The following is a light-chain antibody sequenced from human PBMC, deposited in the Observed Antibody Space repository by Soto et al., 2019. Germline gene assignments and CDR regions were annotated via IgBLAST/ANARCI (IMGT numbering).Light chain of an antibody. V-gene: IGKV1-5*01. Sequence: DIQMTQSPSTLSASVGDRVTITCRASQSISSWLAWYQRKPGKAPKLLIYDASSLESGVPSRFSGSGSGTEFTLAISSLHPDVFATYYCQHYNSYPFTFGQGTKLEIK. CDR3: QHYNSYPFT. CDR2: DAS. CDR1: QSISSW. J-gene: IGKJ2*01.